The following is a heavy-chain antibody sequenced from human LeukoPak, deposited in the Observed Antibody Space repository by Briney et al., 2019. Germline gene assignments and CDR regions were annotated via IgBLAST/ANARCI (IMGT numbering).Heavy chain of an antibody. V-gene: IGHV1-2*02. CDR3: ASARDGYNSRSPLDY. Sequence: ASVKVSCKASGYTFTGYYMNWVRQAPRQGLEWMGWINPNSGDTNYAQKFRGRVTMTRDTSISTAYMELSRLRSDDTAVYYCASARDGYNSRSPLDYWGQGTLVTVSS. D-gene: IGHD5-24*01. J-gene: IGHJ4*02. CDR1: GYTFTGYY. CDR2: INPNSGDT.